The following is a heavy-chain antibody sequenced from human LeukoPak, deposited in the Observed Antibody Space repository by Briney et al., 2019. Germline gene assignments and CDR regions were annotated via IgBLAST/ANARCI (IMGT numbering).Heavy chain of an antibody. V-gene: IGHV1-18*01. D-gene: IGHD3-22*01. CDR1: GYTFASSG. CDR2: IGAYNGNT. CDR3: ARVRGYYDSSGPRDY. Sequence: GASVKVSCKASGYTFASSGISWVRQAPGQGLEWMGWIGAYNGNTNYAQKLQGRVTMTTDTSTSTAYMELRSLRSDDTAVYYCARVRGYYDSSGPRDYWGQGTLVTVSS. J-gene: IGHJ4*02.